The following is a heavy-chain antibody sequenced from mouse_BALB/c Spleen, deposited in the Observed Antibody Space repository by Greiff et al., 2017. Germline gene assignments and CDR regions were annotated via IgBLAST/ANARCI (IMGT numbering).Heavy chain of an antibody. J-gene: IGHJ2*01. Sequence: QVQLQQPGAELVRPGASVKLSCKASGYTFTSYWINWVKQRPGQGLEWIGNIYPSDSYTNYNQKFKDKATLTVDKSSSTAYMQLSSPTSEDSAVYYCTRGGTTVVEGDYWGQGTTLTVSS. CDR1: GYTFTSYW. CDR3: TRGGTTVVEGDY. D-gene: IGHD1-1*01. CDR2: IYPSDSYT. V-gene: IGHV1-69*02.